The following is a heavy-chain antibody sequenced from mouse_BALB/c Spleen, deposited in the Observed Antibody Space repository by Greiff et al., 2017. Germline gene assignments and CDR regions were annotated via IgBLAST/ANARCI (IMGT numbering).Heavy chain of an antibody. CDR2: IYPGSGST. Sequence: LQQPGSELVRPGASVKLSCKASGYTFTSYWMHWVKQRPGQGLEWIGNIYPGSGSTNYDEKFKSKATLTVDTSSSTAYMQLSSLTSEDSAVYYCTGLGPVAYWGQGTLVTVSA. CDR1: GYTFTSYW. D-gene: IGHD4-1*01. J-gene: IGHJ3*01. V-gene: IGHV1S22*01. CDR3: TGLGPVAY.